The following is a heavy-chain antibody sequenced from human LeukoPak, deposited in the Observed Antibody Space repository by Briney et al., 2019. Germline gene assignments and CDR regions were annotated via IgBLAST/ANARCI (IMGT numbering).Heavy chain of an antibody. J-gene: IGHJ4*02. Sequence: GGSLRLSCAASGFTFSSYAMSGVPHTPGKGLECGSGITGIGGSTYYTDSVKGRFTISRDNSKNTLYLQMHRVRAEDTAVYCCAKQTGYRGYYYGDYWGQGTLVTVSS. CDR3: AKQTGYRGYYYGDY. V-gene: IGHV3-23*01. CDR1: GFTFSSYA. CDR2: ITGIGGST. D-gene: IGHD5-12*01.